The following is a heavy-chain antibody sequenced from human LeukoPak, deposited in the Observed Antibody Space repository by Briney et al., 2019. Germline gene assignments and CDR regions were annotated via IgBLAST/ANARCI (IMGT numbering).Heavy chain of an antibody. Sequence: SQTLSLTCTVSGGSISSGDYYWSWIRQPPGKGLEWFGYIYYSGSTNYNPSLKSRVTISVDTSKNQFSLKLSSVTAADTAVYYCASANWNDENPLYYYGMDVWGQGTTVTVSS. CDR2: IYYSGST. CDR3: ASANWNDENPLYYYGMDV. J-gene: IGHJ6*02. CDR1: GGSISSGDYY. V-gene: IGHV4-61*08. D-gene: IGHD1-1*01.